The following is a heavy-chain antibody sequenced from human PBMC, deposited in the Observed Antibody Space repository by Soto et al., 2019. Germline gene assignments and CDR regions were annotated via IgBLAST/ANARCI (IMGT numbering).Heavy chain of an antibody. Sequence: SETLSLTCTVSGGSISSYYWSWIRQPPGKGLEWIGYIYYSGSTNYNPSLKSRVTISVDTSKNQFSLKLSSVTAADTAVYYCARCGVAAAGTGHLDYYGMDVRGQGTTVTVSS. V-gene: IGHV4-59*01. CDR1: GGSISSYY. J-gene: IGHJ6*02. CDR2: IYYSGST. CDR3: ARCGVAAAGTGHLDYYGMDV. D-gene: IGHD6-13*01.